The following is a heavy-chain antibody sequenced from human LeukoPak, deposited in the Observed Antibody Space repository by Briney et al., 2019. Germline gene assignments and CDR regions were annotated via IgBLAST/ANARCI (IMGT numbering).Heavy chain of an antibody. J-gene: IGHJ6*03. D-gene: IGHD6-19*01. Sequence: PSDTLSLTCAVYGGSFSGYSWTWIRQPPGKGLEWIGEMSHSGYPHHHPSLKTRAPISVDTSKNQFSLNLTSVTAADTAVYYCASGSSGWGFYYYYYYMDVWGKGTTVTVSS. CDR2: MSHSGYP. V-gene: IGHV4-34*04. CDR3: ASGSSGWGFYYYYYYMDV. CDR1: GGSFSGYS.